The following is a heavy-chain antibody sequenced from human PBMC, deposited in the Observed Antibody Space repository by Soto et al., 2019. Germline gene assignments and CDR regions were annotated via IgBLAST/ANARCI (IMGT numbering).Heavy chain of an antibody. CDR3: ARDGGYCSSTSCYLEGDY. V-gene: IGHV1-18*01. CDR1: GYTFTSYG. Sequence: ASVKVSCKASGYTFTSYGISWVRQAPGQGLEWMGWISAYNGNTNYAQKLQGRVTMTTETSTSTAYMELRSLRSDDTAVYYCARDGGYCSSTSCYLEGDYWGQGTLVTVSS. CDR2: ISAYNGNT. J-gene: IGHJ4*02. D-gene: IGHD2-2*01.